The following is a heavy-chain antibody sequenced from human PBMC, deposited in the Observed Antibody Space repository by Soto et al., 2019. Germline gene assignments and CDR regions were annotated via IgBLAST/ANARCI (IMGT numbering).Heavy chain of an antibody. Sequence: PSETLCLTCFVSGGSSSSHYWSWIRQPPGNGLEWIGFIHYSGSTSYSPSLKSRVTMSLDTSKTQFSLNLMSVTAADTAVYYCARRDYSTSFLGPFDYWGQGSLVTVSS. CDR1: GGSSSSHY. J-gene: IGHJ4*02. D-gene: IGHD6-6*01. CDR2: IHYSGST. CDR3: ARRDYSTSFLGPFDY. V-gene: IGHV4-59*11.